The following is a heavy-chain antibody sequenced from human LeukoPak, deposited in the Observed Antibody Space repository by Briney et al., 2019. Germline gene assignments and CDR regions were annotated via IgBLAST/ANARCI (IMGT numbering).Heavy chain of an antibody. V-gene: IGHV3-21*01. J-gene: IGHJ4*02. CDR1: GFTFSSYS. Sequence: PGGSLRLSCAASGFTFSSYSMNWVRQAPGKGLEWVSSISSSSSYIYYADSVKGRFTISRDNAKNSLYLQMNSLRAEDTAVYYCARGFTMIVVVIEGFDYWGQGTLVTVSS. CDR3: ARGFTMIVVVIEGFDY. CDR2: ISSSSSYI. D-gene: IGHD3-22*01.